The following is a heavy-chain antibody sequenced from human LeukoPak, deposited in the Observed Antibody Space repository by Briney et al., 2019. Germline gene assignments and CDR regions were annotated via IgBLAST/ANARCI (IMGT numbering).Heavy chain of an antibody. CDR3: ARGGYDFWSGYYTTLYYFDY. CDR2: IYYSGST. CDR1: GGSISSGGSY. Sequence: SETLSLTCTVSGGSISSGGSYWSWIRQHPGKGLEWIGYIYYSGSTNYNPSLKSRVTISVDTSKNQFSLKLSSVTAADTAVYYCARGGYDFWSGYYTTLYYFDYWGQGTLVTVSS. J-gene: IGHJ4*02. V-gene: IGHV4-61*08. D-gene: IGHD3-3*01.